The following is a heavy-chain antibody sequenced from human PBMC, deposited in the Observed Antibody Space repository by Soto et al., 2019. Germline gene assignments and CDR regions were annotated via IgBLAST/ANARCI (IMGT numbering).Heavy chain of an antibody. J-gene: IGHJ6*02. CDR1: GFTFSDYY. CDR2: ISSSGSTI. CDR3: ARDTVDTAMVVERHNYYYYGMDV. D-gene: IGHD5-18*01. V-gene: IGHV3-11*01. Sequence: QVQLVESGGGLVKPGGSLRLSCAASGFTFSDYYMSWIRQAPGKGLEWVSYISSSGSTIYYADSVKGRFTISRDNAKNSLYLQMNSLRAEDTAVYYCARDTVDTAMVVERHNYYYYGMDVWGQGTTVTVSS.